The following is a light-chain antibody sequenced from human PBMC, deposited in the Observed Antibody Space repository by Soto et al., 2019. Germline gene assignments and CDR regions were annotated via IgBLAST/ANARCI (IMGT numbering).Light chain of an antibody. V-gene: IGLV7-43*01. CDR2: STS. CDR3: LLYYGGVGV. Sequence: QTVVTQEPSLTVSPGGTVTLTCASSTGAVTSDYYPNWFQQKPGQAPRALIYSTSTKHSWTPARFSGSLLGGKAALTVSGVRAEEEAEYPCLLYYGGVGVFGGGAKLTVL. J-gene: IGLJ3*02. CDR1: TGAVTSDYY.